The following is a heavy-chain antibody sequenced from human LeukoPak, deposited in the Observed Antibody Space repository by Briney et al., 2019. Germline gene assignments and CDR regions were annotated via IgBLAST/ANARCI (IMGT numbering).Heavy chain of an antibody. CDR2: IYYSGST. V-gene: IGHV4-59*01. CDR1: GGSISSYY. Sequence: SETLSLTCTVSGGSISSYYWSWIRQPPGKGLERIGYIYYSGSTNYNPSLKSRVTISVDASKNQFSLKLSSVTAADTAVYYCARGPGYSSSWYYDYWGQGTLVTVSS. CDR3: ARGPGYSSSWYYDY. D-gene: IGHD6-13*01. J-gene: IGHJ4*02.